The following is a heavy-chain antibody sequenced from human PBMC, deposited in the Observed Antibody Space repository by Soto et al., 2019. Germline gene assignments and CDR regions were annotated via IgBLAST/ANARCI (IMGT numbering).Heavy chain of an antibody. D-gene: IGHD1-26*01. J-gene: IGHJ6*02. CDR2: INPNSGGT. Sequence: ASVKVSCKASGYTFTGYYMHWVRQAPGQGLEWMGWINPNSGGTNYAQKFQGWVTMTRDTSISTAYMELSRLRSDDTAVYYCALLGVGATTRMYYYGMDVWGQGTTVTVSS. V-gene: IGHV1-2*04. CDR1: GYTFTGYY. CDR3: ALLGVGATTRMYYYGMDV.